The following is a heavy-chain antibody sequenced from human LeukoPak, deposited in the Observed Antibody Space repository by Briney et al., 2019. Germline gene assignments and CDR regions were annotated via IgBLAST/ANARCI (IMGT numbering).Heavy chain of an antibody. CDR1: GYTFSGYY. CDR3: ARERFYSSGSKSNRIDY. V-gene: IGHV1-2*02. CDR2: INPDSGGT. D-gene: IGHD6-19*01. J-gene: IGHJ4*02. Sequence: ASVKVSCKASGYTFSGYYMHWVRQAPGQGLEWMGWINPDSGGTNYGQNFQGRVTMTRDTAINTAYMELSRLRSDDTAVYYCARERFYSSGSKSNRIDYWGQGTLVTVSS.